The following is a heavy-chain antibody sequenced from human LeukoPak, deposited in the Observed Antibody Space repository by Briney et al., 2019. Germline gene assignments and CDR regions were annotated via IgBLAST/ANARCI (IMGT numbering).Heavy chain of an antibody. CDR3: ATSPMFYDILAGYYVY. V-gene: IGHV3-33*05. D-gene: IGHD3-9*01. CDR2: IANDGSNI. CDR1: GFTFSSYG. J-gene: IGHJ4*02. Sequence: GGSLTLSSAASGFTFSSYGMNWLRQAQGKGLEWVAVIANDGSNIYYADSVKGRFTISRDNSKNTLYLHMYSLRVEDTAVYYCATSPMFYDILAGYYVYWGQGTLVTVSS.